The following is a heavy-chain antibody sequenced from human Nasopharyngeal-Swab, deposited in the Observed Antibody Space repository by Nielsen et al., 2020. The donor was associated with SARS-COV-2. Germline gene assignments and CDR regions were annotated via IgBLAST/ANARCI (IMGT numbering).Heavy chain of an antibody. J-gene: IGHJ2*01. V-gene: IGHV4-30-2*01. CDR1: GGSISSGGYS. Sequence: LRLSCAVSGGSISSGGYSWSWIRQPPGKGLEWIGYIYHSGSTYYNPSLKSRVTISVDRSKNQFSLKLSSVTAADTAVYYCARGRYSSSWYGLIWYFDLWGRGTLVTVSS. CDR3: ARGRYSSSWYGLIWYFDL. D-gene: IGHD6-13*01. CDR2: IYHSGST.